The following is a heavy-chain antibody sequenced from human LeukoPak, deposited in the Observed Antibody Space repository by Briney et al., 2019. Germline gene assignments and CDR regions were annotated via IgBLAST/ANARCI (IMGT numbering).Heavy chain of an antibody. J-gene: IGHJ4*02. CDR3: ARGLSEGYYDSSGYYGPGGAHDY. V-gene: IGHV4-34*01. Sequence: KGLXGXXEINHRXXXXXNPSLKSRVTISVDTSKNQFSLKLSSVTAADTAVYYCARGLSEGYYDSSGYYGPGGAHDYWGQGTLVTVSS. D-gene: IGHD3-22*01. CDR2: INHRXXX.